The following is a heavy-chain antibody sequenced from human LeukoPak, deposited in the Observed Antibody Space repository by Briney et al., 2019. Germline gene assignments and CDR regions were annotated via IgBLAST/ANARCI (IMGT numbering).Heavy chain of an antibody. J-gene: IGHJ4*02. CDR1: RFTFNSYE. Sequence: GGSLRLSCAASRFTFNSYEMNWVRQAPGKGLEWVSYINSGGSAIYYADSVKGRFTISRDNAKNSLYLQMNSLRADDTAVYYCARGGSYVHYWGQGTLVTVSS. CDR3: ARGGSYVHY. D-gene: IGHD1-26*01. CDR2: INSGGSAI. V-gene: IGHV3-48*03.